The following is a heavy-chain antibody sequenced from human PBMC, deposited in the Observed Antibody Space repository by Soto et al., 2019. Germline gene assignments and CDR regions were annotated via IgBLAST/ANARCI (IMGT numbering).Heavy chain of an antibody. CDR2: IKQDGSEK. J-gene: IGHJ4*02. D-gene: IGHD6-19*01. CDR3: ATARAYSSGWYADY. V-gene: IGHV3-7*01. Sequence: PGGSLRLSCAASGFTFSSYWMSWVRQAPGKGLEWVANIKQDGSEKYYADSVKGRFTISRDNSKNTLYLQMNSLRAEDTAVYYCATARAYSSGWYADYWGQGTLVTVSS. CDR1: GFTFSSYW.